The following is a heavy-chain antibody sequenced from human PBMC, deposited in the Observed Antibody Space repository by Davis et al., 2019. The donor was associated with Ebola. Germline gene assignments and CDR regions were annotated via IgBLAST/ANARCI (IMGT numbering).Heavy chain of an antibody. CDR1: GYTFTTYT. Sequence: AASVKVSCKASGYTFTTYTMHWVRQAPGHRLEWMGWINPDNGNTKYSQKFQGRVTMTTDTSTSTAYMELRSLRSDDTAVYYCARDKTVDAFDIWGQGTMVTVSS. CDR3: ARDKTVDAFDI. J-gene: IGHJ3*02. V-gene: IGHV1-3*01. D-gene: IGHD2-21*02. CDR2: INPDNGNT.